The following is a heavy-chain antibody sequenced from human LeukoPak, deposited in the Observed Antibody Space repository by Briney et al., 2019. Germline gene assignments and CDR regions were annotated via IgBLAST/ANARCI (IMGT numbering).Heavy chain of an antibody. D-gene: IGHD1-1*01. CDR1: GFTFSSYS. Sequence: GRSLRLSCAASGFTFSSYSVHWVRQAPGKGLEWVAIISSDGNKKYYADSVKGRFTISRDNSKNTLYLQMDSLRGDDTAVYYCAKDYHWLVDYWGQGTLVTVSS. CDR3: AKDYHWLVDY. V-gene: IGHV3-30-3*01. J-gene: IGHJ4*02. CDR2: ISSDGNKK.